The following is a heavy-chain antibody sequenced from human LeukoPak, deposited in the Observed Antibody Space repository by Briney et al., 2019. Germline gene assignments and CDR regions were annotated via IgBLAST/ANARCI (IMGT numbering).Heavy chain of an antibody. J-gene: IGHJ4*02. V-gene: IGHV3-49*04. Sequence: GGSLRLSCTVSGFTFGDYALSWVRQAPGKGLEWVAFIRVKACGGTTEYAASVKGRFTISRDDSNSIAYLQMNSLKTEDTAVYYCTRDHVYVFDYWGQGTLVTVSS. D-gene: IGHD2-8*01. CDR2: IRVKACGGTT. CDR1: GFTFGDYA. CDR3: TRDHVYVFDY.